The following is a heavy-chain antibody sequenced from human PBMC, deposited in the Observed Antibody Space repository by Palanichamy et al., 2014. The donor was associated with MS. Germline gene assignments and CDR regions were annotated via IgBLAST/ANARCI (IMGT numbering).Heavy chain of an antibody. J-gene: IGHJ4*02. D-gene: IGHD4-17*01. CDR1: GGSFSDYY. CDR3: ARVAGYGDPIDY. V-gene: IGHV4-34*02. Sequence: QAQLKQWGAGLLKPSETLSLTCAVYGGSFSDYYWSWIRQPPGGGWSGLGGINHSGSTKYNPSLKSRLTTSVDTSRNQFSLKLTSVTAADTAVYYCARVAGYGDPIDYWGQGTLVTVSS. CDR2: INHSGST.